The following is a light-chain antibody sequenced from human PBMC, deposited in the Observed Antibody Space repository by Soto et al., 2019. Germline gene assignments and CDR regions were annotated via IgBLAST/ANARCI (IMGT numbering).Light chain of an antibody. CDR3: SSYAGSNNLV. CDR1: SSDVGGYNY. CDR2: EVS. V-gene: IGLV2-8*01. Sequence: QSVLTQPPSASGSPGQSVTISCTGTSSDVGGYNYVSWYQQHPGKAPKLMIYEVSKRPSGVPDLFSGSKSGNTASLTVSGLQAEEEADYYCSSYAGSNNLVFGGGTKLTVL. J-gene: IGLJ2*01.